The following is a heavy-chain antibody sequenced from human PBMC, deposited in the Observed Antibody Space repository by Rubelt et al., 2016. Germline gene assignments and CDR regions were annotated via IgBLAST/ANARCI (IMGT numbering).Heavy chain of an antibody. V-gene: IGHV1-8*01. CDR1: GYTFTSYD. CDR2: MNPNSGNT. D-gene: IGHD1-1*01. Sequence: QVQLVQSGAEVKKPGASVKVSCKASGYTFTSYDINWVRQATGQGLEWMGWMNPNSGNTGYAQKCRGRVTMTRNTSISTSYMELGSLRSKDTAVYDCAGGRTVELADSEGNDYWGQGTLVTVSS. CDR3: AGGRTVELADSEGNDY. J-gene: IGHJ4*02.